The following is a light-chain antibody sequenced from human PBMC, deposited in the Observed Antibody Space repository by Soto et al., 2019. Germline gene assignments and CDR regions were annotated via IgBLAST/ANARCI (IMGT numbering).Light chain of an antibody. Sequence: QPVLTQPPSASGSPGQSVTISCTGTSSDVGAYDYVSWYQLHPGKAPKLILSEVTKRPSGVPDRFSGSKSGNTASLTVSGLQPEDEADYYCKSYAGNDNPYVFGTGTKFTVL. CDR3: KSYAGNDNPYV. J-gene: IGLJ1*01. CDR1: SSDVGAYDY. V-gene: IGLV2-8*01. CDR2: EVT.